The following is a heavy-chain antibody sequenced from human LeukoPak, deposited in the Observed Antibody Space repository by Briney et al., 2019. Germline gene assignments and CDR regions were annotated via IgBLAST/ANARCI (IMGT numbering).Heavy chain of an antibody. CDR2: ISVSGGNT. Sequence: GGSLRLSCVASGFTFSSYAMGWVRQAPGKGLEWVSGISVSGGNTYYADSVKGRFTISRDNSRNTLYLQMNSLRVEETAVYYCAKNLLPKTYDSWGQGTLVTVSS. CDR3: AKNLLPKTYDS. V-gene: IGHV3-23*01. J-gene: IGHJ4*02. D-gene: IGHD2-21*02. CDR1: GFTFSSYA.